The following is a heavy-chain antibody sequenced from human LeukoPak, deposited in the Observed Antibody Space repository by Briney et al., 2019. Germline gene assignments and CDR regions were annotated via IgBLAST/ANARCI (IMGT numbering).Heavy chain of an antibody. CDR1: GFTFSSYG. Sequence: GGSLRLSCAASGFTFSSYGMHWVRQAPGKGLEWVAFIRYDGSNKYYADSVKGRFTISRDNSKNTLYLQMNSLRAEDTAVYYCAKAKVDGYNTGAFDIWGQGTMVTVSS. CDR3: AKAKVDGYNTGAFDI. J-gene: IGHJ3*02. V-gene: IGHV3-30*02. CDR2: IRYDGSNK. D-gene: IGHD5-24*01.